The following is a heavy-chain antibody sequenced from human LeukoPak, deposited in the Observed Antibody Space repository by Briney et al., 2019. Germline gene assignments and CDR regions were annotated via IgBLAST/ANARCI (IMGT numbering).Heavy chain of an antibody. CDR2: ISGSGGST. Sequence: PGGSLRLSCAASGFTFSSYAMSWVRQAPGKGLEWVSAISGSGGSTYYADSVKGRFTISRDSSKNTLYLQMNSLRAEDTAVYYCATGKYDYVWGEDYWGQGTLVTVSS. CDR1: GFTFSSYA. D-gene: IGHD3-16*01. V-gene: IGHV3-23*01. CDR3: ATGKYDYVWGEDY. J-gene: IGHJ4*02.